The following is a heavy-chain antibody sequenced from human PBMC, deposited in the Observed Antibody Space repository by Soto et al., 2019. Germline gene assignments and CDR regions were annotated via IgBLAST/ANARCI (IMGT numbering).Heavy chain of an antibody. Sequence: LSLTCAVSGGSISSSNHYWDWIRQPPGKGPEWIGRIYYSGSTYYNPSLKSRVTISVDTSKNQFSLKLSSVTAADTAVYYCARRELEPTNNDAFHIWGQGTMVTVSS. D-gene: IGHD1-1*01. CDR2: IYYSGST. V-gene: IGHV4-39*01. CDR1: GGSISSSNHY. J-gene: IGHJ3*02. CDR3: ARRELEPTNNDAFHI.